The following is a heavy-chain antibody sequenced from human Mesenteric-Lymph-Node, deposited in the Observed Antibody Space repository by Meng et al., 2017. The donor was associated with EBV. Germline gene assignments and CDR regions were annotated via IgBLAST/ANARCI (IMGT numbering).Heavy chain of an antibody. J-gene: IGHJ4*02. CDR3: ARDVLGSGDY. V-gene: IGHV1-18*01. D-gene: IGHD5-12*01. Sequence: QVQLVQSGAEVKKPGASVKVTCKASGYTFSAYGISWVRQAPGQGLEWMGWISPFNGNTNYAQNLQDRVTMTTDTSTTTVYMELRNLRSDDTAVYYCARDVLGSGDYWGQGTLVTVSS. CDR1: GYTFSAYG. CDR2: ISPFNGNT.